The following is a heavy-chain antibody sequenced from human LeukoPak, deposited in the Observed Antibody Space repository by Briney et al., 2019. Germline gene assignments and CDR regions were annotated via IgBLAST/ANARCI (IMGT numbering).Heavy chain of an antibody. CDR2: IYYSGST. Sequence: PSETLSLTCTVSGASMNNYYWDWVRQPPGKGLEWIGYIYYSGSTNYNPSLKSRVTISVDTSKNQFSLKLSSVTAADTAVYYCARAGDYYDSSGYYIGHFDYWGQGTLVTVSS. CDR3: ARAGDYYDSSGYYIGHFDY. J-gene: IGHJ4*02. V-gene: IGHV4-59*01. D-gene: IGHD3-22*01. CDR1: GASMNNYY.